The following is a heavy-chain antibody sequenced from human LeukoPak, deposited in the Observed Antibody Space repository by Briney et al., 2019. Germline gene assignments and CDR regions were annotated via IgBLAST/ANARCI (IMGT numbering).Heavy chain of an antibody. D-gene: IGHD6-13*01. Sequence: GGSLRLSCAGAGFSIADHHIDWVRQAPGTGLEWIGRSATTKPNSCTTQYAASVRGRFTISRDDSQNSLYLHLNSLKTEDTAVYYCVRVVTTRSGWYHFDSWGLGTLVSVSS. CDR3: VRVVTTRSGWYHFDS. CDR2: SATTKPNSCTT. V-gene: IGHV3-72*01. J-gene: IGHJ4*02. CDR1: GFSIADHH.